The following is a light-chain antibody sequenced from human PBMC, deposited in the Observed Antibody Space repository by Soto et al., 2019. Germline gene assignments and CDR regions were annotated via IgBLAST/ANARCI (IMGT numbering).Light chain of an antibody. CDR3: SSYTGSSTVV. J-gene: IGLJ2*01. Sequence: QSALTQPASVSGSPGQSITISCTGTNSDVGGYNYVSWYQQHPGKAPKLMIYDVSNRHSGVSNRFSGSKSGNTASLTITMYQAEDEADYYCSSYTGSSTVVFGGGTKLTVL. V-gene: IGLV2-14*01. CDR1: NSDVGGYNY. CDR2: DVS.